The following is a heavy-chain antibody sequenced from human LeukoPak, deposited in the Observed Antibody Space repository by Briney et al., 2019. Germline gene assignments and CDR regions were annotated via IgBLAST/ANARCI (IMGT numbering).Heavy chain of an antibody. CDR1: GGSISSSNW. D-gene: IGHD3-22*01. Sequence: SETLSLTCAVSGGSISSSNWWSWVRQPPGKGLEWIGEIYHSGSTNYNPSLKSRVTISVDKSKNQFSLKLSSVTAADTAVYYCARRKYYYDSSGYHKYWGQGTLVTVSS. V-gene: IGHV4-4*02. CDR3: ARRKYYYDSSGYHKY. J-gene: IGHJ4*02. CDR2: IYHSGST.